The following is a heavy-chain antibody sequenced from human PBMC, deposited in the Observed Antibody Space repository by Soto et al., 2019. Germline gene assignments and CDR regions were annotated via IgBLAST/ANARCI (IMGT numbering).Heavy chain of an antibody. V-gene: IGHV1-69*01. Sequence: QVQLVQSGAEVKKPGSSVKVSCKASGGTFSSYAISWVRQAPGQGLEWMGGIIPIFGTANYAQKVQGRVTITADEATSTAYRELSSLRSEDTAVYYCARERVTTVTTYYYYGMDVWGQGTTVTVSS. D-gene: IGHD4-17*01. CDR1: GGTFSSYA. J-gene: IGHJ6*02. CDR2: IIPIFGTA. CDR3: ARERVTTVTTYYYYGMDV.